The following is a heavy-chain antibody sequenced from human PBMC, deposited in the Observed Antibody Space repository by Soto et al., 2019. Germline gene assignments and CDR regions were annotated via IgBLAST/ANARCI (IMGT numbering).Heavy chain of an antibody. Sequence: EVQLLESGGGLVQPGGSLRLSCAASGFTFSSYAMSWVRQAPGKGLEWVSAISGSGGSTYYADSVKGRFTISRDNSKNTLDLQMNSLRAEDTAVYYCAKVGREQWLVRGFDYWGQGTLVTVSS. J-gene: IGHJ4*02. V-gene: IGHV3-23*01. CDR3: AKVGREQWLVRGFDY. CDR1: GFTFSSYA. CDR2: ISGSGGST. D-gene: IGHD6-19*01.